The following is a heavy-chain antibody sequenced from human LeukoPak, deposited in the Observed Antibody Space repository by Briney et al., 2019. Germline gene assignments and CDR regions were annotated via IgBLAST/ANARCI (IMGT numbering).Heavy chain of an antibody. V-gene: IGHV3-23*01. CDR3: AKGAWFGELALDR. CDR1: GLTFSGSA. J-gene: IGHJ5*02. Sequence: PGGSLRLSCAASGLTFSGSAMSWVRQAPGKGLEWVSLISGSGNSTYYADSVKGRFTISRDNSKNTLYLQMDRLRAEDTAVYYCAKGAWFGELALDRWGQGTLVTVSS. D-gene: IGHD3-10*01. CDR2: ISGSGNST.